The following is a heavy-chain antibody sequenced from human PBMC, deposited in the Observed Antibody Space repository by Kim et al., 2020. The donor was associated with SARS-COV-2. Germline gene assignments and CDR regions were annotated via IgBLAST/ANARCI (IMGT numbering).Heavy chain of an antibody. CDR2: INHSGST. D-gene: IGHD7-27*01. V-gene: IGHV4-34*01. CDR3: ARGPNRHWGRADPYYFDY. Sequence: SETLSLTCAVYGGSFSGYYWSWIRQPPGKGLEWIGEINHSGSTNYNPSLKSRVTISVDTSKNQFSLKLSSVTAADTAVYYCARGPNRHWGRADPYYFDYWGQGTLVTVSS. CDR1: GGSFSGYY. J-gene: IGHJ4*02.